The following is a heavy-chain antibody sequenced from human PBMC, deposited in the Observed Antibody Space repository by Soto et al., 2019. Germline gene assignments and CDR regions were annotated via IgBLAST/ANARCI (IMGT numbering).Heavy chain of an antibody. Sequence: QVQLVQSGAEVKKPGASVKVSCKASGYTFTSYYMHWVRQAPGQGLEWMGIINPSGGSTTYAQRFQDRVTMPRDTSTSTVYMELSSLRSEDTALYYCARGGTTVRQHFGYWGQGTLFTVSS. CDR3: ARGGTTVRQHFGY. CDR2: INPSGGST. V-gene: IGHV1-46*01. CDR1: GYTFTSYY. D-gene: IGHD4-17*01. J-gene: IGHJ4*02.